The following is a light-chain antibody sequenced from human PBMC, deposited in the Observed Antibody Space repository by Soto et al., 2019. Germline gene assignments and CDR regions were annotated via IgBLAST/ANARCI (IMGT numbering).Light chain of an antibody. J-gene: IGKJ3*01. V-gene: IGKV3-20*01. CDR1: QSVSGSY. CDR3: QQFGSSPLFT. CDR2: DAS. Sequence: EIVLTRSPGTLSLSPGERATLSCRASQSVSGSYLAWYQQKPGQAPRLLMYDASTRATGIPDRFSGSGSGTDFTLTISRLEPEDFAVYYCQQFGSSPLFTFGPGTKVEI.